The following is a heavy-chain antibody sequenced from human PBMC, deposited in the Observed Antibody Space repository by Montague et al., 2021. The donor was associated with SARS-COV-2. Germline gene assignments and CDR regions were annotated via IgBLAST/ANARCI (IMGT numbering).Heavy chain of an antibody. D-gene: IGHD3-3*01. CDR2: MYYSGST. V-gene: IGHV4-59*01. CDR1: GGSISNYY. CDR3: ARARGGTIVGVIGAYYGMDI. J-gene: IGHJ6*02. Sequence: SETLSLTCTVSGGSISNYYWSWIRQSPGKGLEWIAYMYYSGSTKYNPSLKSRATISVATSKNQFSLTLSSMTAADTAVYYCARARGGTIVGVIGAYYGMDIWGQGTTVTVSS.